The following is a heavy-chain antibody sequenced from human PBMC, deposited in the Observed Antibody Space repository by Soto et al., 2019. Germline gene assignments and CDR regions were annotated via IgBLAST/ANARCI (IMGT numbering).Heavy chain of an antibody. V-gene: IGHV1-69*13. CDR2: IIPIFGTA. CDR1: GGTFSSYA. D-gene: IGHD3-3*01. Sequence: SVKVSCKASGGTFSSYAISWVRQAPGQGLEWMGGIIPIFGTANYAQKFQGRVTITADESTSTAYMELSSLRSEDTAVYYCARVERYYDFWSGYLPYGMDVWGQGTTVTVSS. J-gene: IGHJ6*02. CDR3: ARVERYYDFWSGYLPYGMDV.